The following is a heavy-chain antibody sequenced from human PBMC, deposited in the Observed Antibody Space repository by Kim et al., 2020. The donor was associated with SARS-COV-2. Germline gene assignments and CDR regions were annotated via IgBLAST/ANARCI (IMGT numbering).Heavy chain of an antibody. CDR1: GYSISSGYY. Sequence: SETLSLTCTVSGYSISSGYYWGWIRQPPGKGLEWIGSIYHSGSTYYNPSLKSRVTISVDTSKNQFSLKLSSVTAADTAVYYCARDKGPGPMVRGVIRNWGQGTLVTVSS. J-gene: IGHJ4*02. D-gene: IGHD3-10*01. CDR3: ARDKGPGPMVRGVIRN. V-gene: IGHV4-38-2*02. CDR2: IYHSGST.